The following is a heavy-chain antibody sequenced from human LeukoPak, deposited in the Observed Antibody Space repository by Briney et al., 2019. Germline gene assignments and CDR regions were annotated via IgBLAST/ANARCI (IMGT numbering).Heavy chain of an antibody. J-gene: IGHJ4*02. CDR3: ARNGIAVAGYDY. CDR2: FDPEDGET. V-gene: IGHV1-24*01. CDR1: GYTLTELS. Sequence: ASVKVSCKVSGYTLTELSMHWVRQAPGKGLEWMGGFDPEDGETIYAQKFQGRVTMTEDTSTDTAYMELSSLRSDDTAVYYCARNGIAVAGYDYWGQGTLVTVSS. D-gene: IGHD6-19*01.